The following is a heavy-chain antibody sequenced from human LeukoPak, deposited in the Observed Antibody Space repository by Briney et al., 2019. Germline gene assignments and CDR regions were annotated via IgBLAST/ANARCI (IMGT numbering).Heavy chain of an antibody. CDR1: GFTFSSYN. D-gene: IGHD4-17*01. CDR3: AKDSYGDYAIDY. Sequence: GGSLRLSCAASGFTFSSYNMNWVRRAPGQGLEWVSTIRTNGAGTHYADSVRGRFTFSRDNSKNTLYLQMNSLRAEDTAVYYCAKDSYGDYAIDYWGQGTLVTVSS. V-gene: IGHV3-23*01. CDR2: IRTNGAGT. J-gene: IGHJ4*02.